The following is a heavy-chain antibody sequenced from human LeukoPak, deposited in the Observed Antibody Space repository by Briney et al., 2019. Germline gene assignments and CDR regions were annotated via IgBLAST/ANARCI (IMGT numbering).Heavy chain of an antibody. J-gene: IGHJ4*02. CDR1: GGSFSGCY. CDR2: INHSGST. D-gene: IGHD3-10*01. CDR3: ARTQSYGSGSYYKSPRYFDY. V-gene: IGHV4-34*01. Sequence: SETLSLTCAVYGGSFSGCYWSWIRQPPGKGLEWIGEINHSGSTNYNPSLKSRVTVSVDTSKNQFSLKLSSVTAADTAVYYCARTQSYGSGSYYKSPRYFDYWGQGTLVTVSS.